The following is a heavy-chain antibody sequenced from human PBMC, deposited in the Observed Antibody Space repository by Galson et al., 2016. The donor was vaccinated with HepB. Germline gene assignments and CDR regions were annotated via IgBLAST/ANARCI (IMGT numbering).Heavy chain of an antibody. J-gene: IGHJ4*02. CDR1: DGSISSSSFS. Sequence: ETLSLTCTVSDGSISSSSFSWGWIRQPPGKGLEWIGTVYRGRTYYNPSLEGRVTISVGLSTDLFSLELASVTAADTAVYYCAREGGENADDEAFASWGQGTLVTVSS. D-gene: IGHD1-1*01. V-gene: IGHV4-39*02. CDR2: VYRGRT. CDR3: AREGGENADDEAFAS.